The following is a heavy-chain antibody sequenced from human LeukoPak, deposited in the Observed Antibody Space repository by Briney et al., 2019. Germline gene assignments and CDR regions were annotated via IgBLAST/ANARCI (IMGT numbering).Heavy chain of an antibody. CDR1: GGSISSSY. D-gene: IGHD4-17*01. J-gene: IGHJ2*01. CDR2: IYYTGST. CDR3: ARDYGDIPPDWYYDL. Sequence: SETLSLTCTVSGGSISSSYWSWIRQPPGKGLEWIGYIYYTGSTTYNPSLKSRVTISVDTSKNQFSLKLRSVAAADTAVYYCARDYGDIPPDWYYDLWGRGTLVTVSS. V-gene: IGHV4-59*01.